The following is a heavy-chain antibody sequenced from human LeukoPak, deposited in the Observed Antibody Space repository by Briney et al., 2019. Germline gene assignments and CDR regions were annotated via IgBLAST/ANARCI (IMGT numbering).Heavy chain of an antibody. J-gene: IGHJ4*02. Sequence: PGGSLRLSCAASGFTFSSYSMNWVRQAPGKGLEWVSSISSSSSYIYYADSVKGRFTISRDNAKNSLYLQMNSLRAEDTAVYYCARGKGRDGFIDYWGQGTLVTVSS. V-gene: IGHV3-21*01. CDR1: GFTFSSYS. CDR3: ARGKGRDGFIDY. D-gene: IGHD5-24*01. CDR2: ISSSSSYI.